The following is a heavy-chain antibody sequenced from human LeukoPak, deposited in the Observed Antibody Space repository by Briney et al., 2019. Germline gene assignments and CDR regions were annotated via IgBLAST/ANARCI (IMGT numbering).Heavy chain of an antibody. Sequence: PGGSLRLSCVASGFSFGSNWMSWVRQAPGKGLEWVANIKQDGSEKNYVDSVKGRFTISRDNAKNSLYLQTNSLRAEDTAVYYCARLRYSDYWGQGTLVTVSS. V-gene: IGHV3-7*03. CDR1: GFSFGSNW. CDR2: IKQDGSEK. J-gene: IGHJ4*02. D-gene: IGHD2-21*01. CDR3: ARLRYSDY.